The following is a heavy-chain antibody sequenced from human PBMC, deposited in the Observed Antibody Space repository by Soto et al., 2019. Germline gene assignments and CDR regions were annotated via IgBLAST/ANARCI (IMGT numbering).Heavy chain of an antibody. Sequence: EVQLLESGGDLVQPGGSLRLSCAASGFTFNMYAMSWVRQAPGKGLEWVSAISDGGGRTYYTDSVKGRFSISSDISTNTPNLQMNTLRAEDTAVYDFAQAFAVTHPASDYWGQGTLVTVPS. V-gene: IGHV3-23*01. D-gene: IGHD2-21*01. CDR3: AQAFAVTHPASDY. CDR2: ISDGGGRT. J-gene: IGHJ4*02. CDR1: GFTFNMYA.